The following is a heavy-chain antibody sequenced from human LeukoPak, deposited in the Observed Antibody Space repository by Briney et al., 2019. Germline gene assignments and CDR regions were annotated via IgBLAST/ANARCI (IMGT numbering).Heavy chain of an antibody. V-gene: IGHV1-24*01. CDR2: FDPEDGET. D-gene: IGHD1-26*01. CDR1: GYTLTELS. CDR3: ATDLAVGASSFDY. Sequence: ASVRVSCKVSGYTLTELSMHWVRQAPGKGLEWMGGFDPEDGETIYAQKFQGRVTMTEDTSTDTAYMELSSLRSEDTAVYYCATDLAVGASSFDYWGQGTLVTVSS. J-gene: IGHJ4*02.